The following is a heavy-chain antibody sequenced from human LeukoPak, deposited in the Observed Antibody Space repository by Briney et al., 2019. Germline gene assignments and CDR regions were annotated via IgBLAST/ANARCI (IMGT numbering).Heavy chain of an antibody. D-gene: IGHD1-14*01. CDR2: ISGSGGST. J-gene: IGHJ4*02. V-gene: IGHV3-23*01. CDR3: AKDNRGETGYFDY. CDR1: GFTFSSYA. Sequence: GGSLRLSCAASGFTFSSYAMSWVRQAPGKGLEWVSAISGSGGSTYYAASVKGRFTISRDNSKNTLYLQMNSLRAEDTAVYYCAKDNRGETGYFDYWGQGTLVTVSS.